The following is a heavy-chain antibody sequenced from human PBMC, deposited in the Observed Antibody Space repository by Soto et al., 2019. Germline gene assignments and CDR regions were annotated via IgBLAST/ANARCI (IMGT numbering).Heavy chain of an antibody. CDR1: GFTFNNYL. CDR3: ARDADFGSGNSKFWAFDI. V-gene: IGHV3-7*01. J-gene: IGHJ3*02. D-gene: IGHD3-10*01. CDR2: INQDESQK. Sequence: GGSLRLSCSVSGFTFNNYLLTWVRQAPGKGLEWVANINQDESQKYYADSVKGRFVISRDNIKNSLYLQMNSLRVEDSAIYYCARDADFGSGNSKFWAFDIWGQGTMVTVSS.